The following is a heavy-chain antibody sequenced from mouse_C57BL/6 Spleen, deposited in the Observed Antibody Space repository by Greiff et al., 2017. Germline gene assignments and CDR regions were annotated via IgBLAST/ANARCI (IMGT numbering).Heavy chain of an antibody. V-gene: IGHV1-64*01. D-gene: IGHD2-3*01. CDR1: GYTFTSYW. CDR2: IHPNSGST. J-gene: IGHJ4*01. CDR3: ARGDDGYYNYYAMDY. Sequence: QVQLQQPGAELVKPGASVKLSCKASGYTFTSYWMNWVKQRPGQGLEWIGMIHPNSGSTNYNEKFKSKATLTVDKSSSTAYMQLSSLTSEDSAVYYCARGDDGYYNYYAMDYWGQGTSVTVSS.